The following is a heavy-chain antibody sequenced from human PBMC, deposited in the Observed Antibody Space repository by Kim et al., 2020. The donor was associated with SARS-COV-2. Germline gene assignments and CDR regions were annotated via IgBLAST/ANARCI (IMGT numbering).Heavy chain of an antibody. CDR3: ARVRLQQPHFDY. J-gene: IGHJ4*02. CDR2: IYHSGSN. D-gene: IGHD4-4*01. CDR1: GGAISSGGYS. Sequence: SETLSLTCAVSGGAISSGGYSWSWIRQPPGKGLEWIGYIYHSGSNYYNPSLKSRVTISVDRSKNQFSLKLSSVTAADTAVYYCARVRLQQPHFDYWGQGTLVTVSS. V-gene: IGHV4-30-2*01.